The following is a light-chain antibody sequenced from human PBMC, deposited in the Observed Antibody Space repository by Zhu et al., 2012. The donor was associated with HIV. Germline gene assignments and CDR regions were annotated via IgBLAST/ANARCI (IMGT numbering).Light chain of an antibody. CDR2: GAS. CDR3: QQYGSSPLT. CDR1: QGISNH. Sequence: DIQLTQSPSFLSASVGDRVTITCRASQGISNHLAWYHQKPGKAPKLLIYGASVLQSGVPSRFSGSGSGTDFSLTITRLEPEDFAVYYCQQYGSSPLTFGGGTKVEIK. J-gene: IGKJ4*01. V-gene: IGKV1-9*01.